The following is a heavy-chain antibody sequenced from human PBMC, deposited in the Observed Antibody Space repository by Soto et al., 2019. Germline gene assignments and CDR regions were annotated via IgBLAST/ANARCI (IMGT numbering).Heavy chain of an antibody. D-gene: IGHD6-13*01. V-gene: IGHV4-34*01. CDR1: GGSFSGYY. Sequence: QVQLQQWGAGLLKPSETLSLTCAVYGGSFSGYYWSWIRQPPGKGLEWIGEINDSGRTNYSPSLKSRVTISVDTSKNQFSLKLSSVTAADTAVYYCARVWPAAQKTNLDYWGQGTLVTVSS. CDR2: INDSGRT. J-gene: IGHJ4*02. CDR3: ARVWPAAQKTNLDY.